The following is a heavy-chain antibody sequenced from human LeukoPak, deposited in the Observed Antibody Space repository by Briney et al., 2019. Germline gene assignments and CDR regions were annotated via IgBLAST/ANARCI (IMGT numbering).Heavy chain of an antibody. Sequence: GGSLRLSCAVSGFTFRSYEMNWVRQAPGEGLEWVSYISSSGSTIYYADSVKGRFTISRDNAKNSLYLQMNSLRAEDTAVYYCAREAAAGSDYWGQGTLVTVSS. CDR3: AREAAAGSDY. CDR2: ISSSGSTI. D-gene: IGHD6-13*01. V-gene: IGHV3-48*03. CDR1: GFTFRSYE. J-gene: IGHJ4*02.